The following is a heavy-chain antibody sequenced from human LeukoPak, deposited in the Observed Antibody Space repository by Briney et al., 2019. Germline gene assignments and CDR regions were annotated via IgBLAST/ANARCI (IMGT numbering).Heavy chain of an antibody. V-gene: IGHV3-23*01. J-gene: IGHJ4*02. CDR2: ISGSGASI. Sequence: GGSLRLSCAASGFTFSSYAMSWVRQAPGKGLEWISGISGSGASIYYADSVTGRFTISRDNSRNTLYLQMNSLKGDDTAVYYCAKDVGKWESLHFFDYWGQGTLVTVSS. CDR3: AKDVGKWESLHFFDY. CDR1: GFTFSSYA. D-gene: IGHD1-26*01.